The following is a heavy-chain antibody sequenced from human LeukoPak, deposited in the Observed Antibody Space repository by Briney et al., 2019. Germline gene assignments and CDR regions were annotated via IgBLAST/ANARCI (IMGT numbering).Heavy chain of an antibody. CDR2: IKSKTDGGTT. J-gene: IGHJ4*02. D-gene: IGHD3-10*01. Sequence: PGGSLRLSCAASGFTFSNAWMSWVRQDPGKGLEWVGRIKSKTDGGTTDYAAPVKGRFTISRDDSKNTLYLQMNSLKSEDTAVYYCTTYGSGRKFDYWGQGILVTVSS. CDR3: TTYGSGRKFDY. V-gene: IGHV3-15*01. CDR1: GFTFSNAW.